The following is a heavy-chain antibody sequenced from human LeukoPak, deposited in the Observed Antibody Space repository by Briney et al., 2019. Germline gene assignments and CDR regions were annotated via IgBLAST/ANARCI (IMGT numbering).Heavy chain of an antibody. V-gene: IGHV1-18*01. Sequence: GASVKVSCKASGYTFTSYGISWVRQAPGQGLEWMGWISAYNGNTNYAQKLQGRVTMTTDTSTSTAYMELRSLRSDDTAVYYCARTVIYYDSSGSWAEYFQHWGQGTLVTVSS. CDR2: ISAYNGNT. CDR3: ARTVIYYDSSGSWAEYFQH. D-gene: IGHD3-22*01. CDR1: GYTFTSYG. J-gene: IGHJ1*01.